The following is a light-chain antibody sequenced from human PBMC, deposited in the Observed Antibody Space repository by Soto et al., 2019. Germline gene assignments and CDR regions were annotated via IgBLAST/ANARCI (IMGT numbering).Light chain of an antibody. V-gene: IGKV3-20*01. CDR2: GAS. J-gene: IGKJ5*01. Sequence: SPDTLPLSPGERATLSCRASQSVSSSYLAWYQQKPGQAPRLLIYGASSRATGIPDRFSGSGSGTDFTLTISRLEPEDFAVYYCQQYGIAPPMTFGQGTRLDIE. CDR3: QQYGIAPPMT. CDR1: QSVSSSY.